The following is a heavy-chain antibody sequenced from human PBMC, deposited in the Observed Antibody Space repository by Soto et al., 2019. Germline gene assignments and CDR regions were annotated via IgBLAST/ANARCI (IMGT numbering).Heavy chain of an antibody. CDR3: ARGRGVDIVVVPAASSGGAFDI. V-gene: IGHV4-34*01. CDR2: INHSGST. D-gene: IGHD2-2*03. J-gene: IGHJ3*02. Sequence: SETLSFTCAVYGGSSSGYYWSWIRQPPGKGLEWIGEINHSGSTNYNPSLKSRVTISVDTSKNQFSLKLSSVTAADTAVYYCARGRGVDIVVVPAASSGGAFDIWGQGTMVTVSS. CDR1: GGSSSGYY.